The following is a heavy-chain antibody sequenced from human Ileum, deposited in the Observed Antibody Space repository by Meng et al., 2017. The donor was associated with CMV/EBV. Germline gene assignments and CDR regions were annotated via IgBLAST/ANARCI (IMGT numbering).Heavy chain of an antibody. V-gene: IGHV1-2*02. D-gene: IGHD2-2*01. CDR1: GYTFTGYH. J-gene: IGHJ4*02. CDR2: ISPNSGDK. CDR3: ARAWGRYQLLSYLDY. Sequence: ASVKVSCKASGYTFTGYHRHWVRQPPGQGLQWMGWISPNSGDKNYAQNLQGGVTMTIDTYITTAYMEPSSMKSDDTAVYYCARAWGRYQLLSYLDYWGQGTLVTVSS.